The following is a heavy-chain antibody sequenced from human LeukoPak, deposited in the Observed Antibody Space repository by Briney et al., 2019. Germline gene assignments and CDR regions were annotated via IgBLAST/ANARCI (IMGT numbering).Heavy chain of an antibody. V-gene: IGHV1-69*04. CDR1: GYTFTNYA. CDR2: IIPILGIA. D-gene: IGHD5-12*01. J-gene: IGHJ4*02. Sequence: SVKVSCKASGYTFTNYAISWVRQAPGQGLEWMGRIIPILGIANYAQKFQGRVTITADKSTSTAYMELSSLRSEDTAVYYCARCLARGGYVSLNIWGQGTLVTVSS. CDR3: ARCLARGGYVSLNI.